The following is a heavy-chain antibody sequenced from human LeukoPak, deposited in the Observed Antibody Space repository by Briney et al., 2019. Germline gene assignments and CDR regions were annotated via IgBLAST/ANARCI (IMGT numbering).Heavy chain of an antibody. J-gene: IGHJ6*02. CDR2: IHDTGST. CDR3: ARVDPYSYYVGMDV. D-gene: IGHD5-12*01. CDR1: GGSISTYY. Sequence: SETLSLTCTASGGSISTYYWSWIRQSPGKGLDWIGYIHDTGSTNYNPSLKSRVSISVDRSKSQFSLHLSSVTAADTAVYFCARVDPYSYYVGMDVCGRGTTVTVSS. V-gene: IGHV4-59*08.